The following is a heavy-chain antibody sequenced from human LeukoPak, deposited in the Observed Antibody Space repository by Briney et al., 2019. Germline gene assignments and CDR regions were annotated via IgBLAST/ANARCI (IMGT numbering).Heavy chain of an antibody. CDR2: INPHSGDT. D-gene: IGHD3-3*01. CDR3: AKNAGLYDYRSPYDSLDYMDV. V-gene: IGHV1-2*02. CDR1: GYTFNNYA. J-gene: IGHJ6*03. Sequence: GASVKVSCTAYGYTFNNYAISWVRQAPGQGLEWMGWINPHSGDTNYAQKLQGRVTMTRDTSTNTAYMELSRLISDDSAIYYCAKNAGLYDYRSPYDSLDYMDVWGKGTTVTVSS.